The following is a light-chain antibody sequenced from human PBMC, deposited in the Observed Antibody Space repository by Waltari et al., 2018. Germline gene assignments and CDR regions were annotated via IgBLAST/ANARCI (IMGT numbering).Light chain of an antibody. CDR3: MQSIELPLP. CDR1: QSLLHSDGKTY. J-gene: IGKJ4*01. Sequence: DIVMTQTPLSLSVTLGQPASISCKSSQSLLHSDGKTYLSWYLQKPGQSPQLLIYEVSKRFYEVPECFSVSGSGTDFTLKISRVEAEDVGVSFCMQSIELPLPFGGGTNVDIK. CDR2: EVS. V-gene: IGKV2D-29*02.